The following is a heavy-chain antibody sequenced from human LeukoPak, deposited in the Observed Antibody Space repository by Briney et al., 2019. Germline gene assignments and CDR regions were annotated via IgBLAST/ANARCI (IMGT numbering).Heavy chain of an antibody. CDR2: ISSSSSYI. J-gene: IGHJ5*02. D-gene: IGHD4-17*01. Sequence: GGSLRLSCAASGFTFSSYSMNWVRQAPGKGLEWVSSISSSSSYIYYADSVKGRFTISRDNAKNSLYLQMNSLRAEDTAVYYCARVPDYGDTFDPWGQGTLVTVSS. CDR3: ARVPDYGDTFDP. V-gene: IGHV3-21*01. CDR1: GFTFSSYS.